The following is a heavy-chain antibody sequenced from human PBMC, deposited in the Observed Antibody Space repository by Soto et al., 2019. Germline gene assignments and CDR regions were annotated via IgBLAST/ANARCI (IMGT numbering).Heavy chain of an antibody. J-gene: IGHJ4*02. Sequence: ASVKVSCKTSGYTFTGHYIHWVRQAPQQGPEWMGEIGPESGATRYGQKFRGRVTMTMDTSITTVYVELKNLSPDDTAVYYCGRGRSGQIVVFYWGQGTPVTVSS. CDR2: IGPESGAT. D-gene: IGHD1-26*01. V-gene: IGHV1-2*02. CDR3: GRGRSGQIVVFY. CDR1: GYTFTGHY.